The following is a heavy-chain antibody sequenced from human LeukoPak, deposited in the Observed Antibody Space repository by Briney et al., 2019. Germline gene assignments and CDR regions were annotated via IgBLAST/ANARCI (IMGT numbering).Heavy chain of an antibody. V-gene: IGHV4-4*07. Sequence: SETLSLTCTVSGGSISSYYWSWIRQPAAKGLEWIGRIYTSGSPNYNPSLKSRVTMSVDTSKNQFSLKLSSVTAADTAIYYCARSRYSGSYVGHFDYWGQGTLVTVSS. CDR2: IYTSGSP. J-gene: IGHJ4*02. CDR1: GGSISSYY. D-gene: IGHD1-26*01. CDR3: ARSRYSGSYVGHFDY.